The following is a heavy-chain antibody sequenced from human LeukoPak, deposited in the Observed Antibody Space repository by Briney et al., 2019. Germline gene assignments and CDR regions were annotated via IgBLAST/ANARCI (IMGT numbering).Heavy chain of an antibody. J-gene: IGHJ5*02. CDR3: ARQSAGTLNL. CDR1: GYTFTSYY. D-gene: IGHD6-13*01. CDR2: INPSGGST. Sequence: ASVKVSCKASGYTFTSYYMHWVRQAPGQGLEWMGIINPSGGSTSYAQKFQGRVTMTRDTSISTAYMELSRLRSDDTAVYYCARQSAGTLNLWGQGTLVTVSS. V-gene: IGHV1-46*01.